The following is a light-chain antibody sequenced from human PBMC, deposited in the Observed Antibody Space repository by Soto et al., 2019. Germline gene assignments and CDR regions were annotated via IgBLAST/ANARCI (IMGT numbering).Light chain of an antibody. CDR2: DTS. J-gene: IGKJ5*01. V-gene: IGKV3-11*01. CDR1: QSVSIH. Sequence: ETAMTPAQGTLSESLGERPTLSCRASQSVSIHLAWYQQKPGQAPRLLIYDTSTRATGIPARFSGSGSGTEFTLTISSLEPEDFAVYYCQHRMNWPLTFGQGTRLEIK. CDR3: QHRMNWPLT.